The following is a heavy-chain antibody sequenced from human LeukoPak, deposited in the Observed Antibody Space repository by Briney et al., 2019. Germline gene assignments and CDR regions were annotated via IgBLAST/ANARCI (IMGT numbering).Heavy chain of an antibody. D-gene: IGHD6-6*01. CDR3: ARLAGSSSSDY. V-gene: IGHV4-4*09. J-gene: IGHJ4*02. CDR1: GGSISSDY. Sequence: PSETLSLTCTVSGGSISSDYWSWIRQPPGKGLEWIGYIYTSRSINYNPSLKSRVTISLDMSKNQFSLKLSSVTAADTAVYYCARLAGSSSSDYWGQGTLVTVSS. CDR2: IYTSRSI.